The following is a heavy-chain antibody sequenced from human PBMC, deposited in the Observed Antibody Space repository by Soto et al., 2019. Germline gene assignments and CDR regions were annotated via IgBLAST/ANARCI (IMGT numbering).Heavy chain of an antibody. CDR2: ISSSSSYI. V-gene: IGHV3-21*01. Sequence: GGSLRLSCAASGFTFSSYSMNWVRQAPGKGLEWVSSISSSSSYIYYADSVKGRFTISRDNAKNSLYLQMNSLRAEDTAVYYCARDKYRTAKYCSSTSCYAFLVDYWGQGTLVTVSS. CDR1: GFTFSSYS. D-gene: IGHD2-2*01. J-gene: IGHJ4*02. CDR3: ARDKYRTAKYCSSTSCYAFLVDY.